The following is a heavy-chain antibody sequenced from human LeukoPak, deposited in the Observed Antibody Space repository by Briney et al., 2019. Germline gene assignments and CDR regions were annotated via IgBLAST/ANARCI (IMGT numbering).Heavy chain of an antibody. CDR2: IKYHGSDE. CDR3: ARIGGSGTYWDY. Sequence: PGGSLRLSCAASGFTFSDYWMSWVRQAPGKGLEWVANIKYHGSDEHYVDSVRGRFTISRDNAKNSLFLQMNSLRAEDTAAYYCARIGGSGTYWDYWGQGTLVTVSS. D-gene: IGHD3-10*01. CDR1: GFTFSDYW. V-gene: IGHV3-7*01. J-gene: IGHJ4*02.